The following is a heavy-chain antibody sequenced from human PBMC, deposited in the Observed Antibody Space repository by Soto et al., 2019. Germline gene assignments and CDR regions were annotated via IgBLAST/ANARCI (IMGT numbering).Heavy chain of an antibody. J-gene: IGHJ4*02. CDR3: AREGYKSLWFGELSSGYFDY. V-gene: IGHV1-69*13. Sequence: SVKVSCKASGGTFSSYAISWVRQAPGQGLEWMGGIIPIFGTANYAQKFQGRVTITADESTSTAYMELSSLRSEDTAVYYCAREGYKSLWFGELSSGYFDYWGQGTLVTVS. D-gene: IGHD3-10*01. CDR2: IIPIFGTA. CDR1: GGTFSSYA.